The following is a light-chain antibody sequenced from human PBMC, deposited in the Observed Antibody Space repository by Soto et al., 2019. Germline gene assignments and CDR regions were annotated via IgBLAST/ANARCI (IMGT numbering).Light chain of an antibody. Sequence: QSVLTQPPSASGTPGQRVTISCSGSSSNIGRNTVNWYQQLPGTAPKLLIYTNNQRPSWVPDRFSGSKSGTSASLAISELQSEEEADYYCATWDDSLNGAVFGGGTKLTVL. CDR1: SSNIGRNT. V-gene: IGLV1-44*01. CDR2: TNN. CDR3: ATWDDSLNGAV. J-gene: IGLJ2*01.